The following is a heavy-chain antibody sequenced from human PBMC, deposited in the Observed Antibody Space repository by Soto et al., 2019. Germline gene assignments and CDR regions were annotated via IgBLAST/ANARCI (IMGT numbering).Heavy chain of an antibody. CDR2: ISGSGGDT. Sequence: GGSLRLSCVASGFTFSNFAMAWVRQAPGEGLEWVSAISGSGGDTFYADSMKGRFTVSRDNSKNTLYLQMNSLRAEDTAVYFCARFPDTNYYDTSGYAYNWFDPWGQGTLVTVSS. J-gene: IGHJ5*02. V-gene: IGHV3-23*01. CDR1: GFTFSNFA. CDR3: ARFPDTNYYDTSGYAYNWFDP. D-gene: IGHD3-22*01.